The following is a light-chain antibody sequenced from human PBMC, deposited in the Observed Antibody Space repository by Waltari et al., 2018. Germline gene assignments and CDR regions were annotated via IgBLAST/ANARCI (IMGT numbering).Light chain of an antibody. CDR1: QSVSRY. CDR2: AAS. CDR3: QNHERLPAT. Sequence: IVLPQSPGTQSLSPGGRAPLSCRASQSVSRYLAWYQQRPGQAPRLLIYAASTRATGIPDRFSGSGYGTDFTLTISRLEPEDFAVYYCQNHERLPATFGQGTKVEIK. V-gene: IGKV3-20*01. J-gene: IGKJ1*01.